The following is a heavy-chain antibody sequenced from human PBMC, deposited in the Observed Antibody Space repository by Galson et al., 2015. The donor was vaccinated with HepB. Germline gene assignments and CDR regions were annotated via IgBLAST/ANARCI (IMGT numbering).Heavy chain of an antibody. CDR1: GFTFSSYG. J-gene: IGHJ4*02. V-gene: IGHV3-33*01. D-gene: IGHD3-22*01. Sequence: SLRLSCAASGFTFSSYGMHWVRQAPGKGLEWVAVIWYDGSNKYYADSVKGRFTISRDNSKNTLYLQMNSLRAEDTAVYYCARAETYYYDSSGSPGVGYWGQGTLVTVSS. CDR2: IWYDGSNK. CDR3: ARAETYYYDSSGSPGVGY.